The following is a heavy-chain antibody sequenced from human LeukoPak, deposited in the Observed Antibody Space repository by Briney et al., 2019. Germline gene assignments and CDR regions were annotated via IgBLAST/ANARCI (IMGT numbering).Heavy chain of an antibody. J-gene: IGHJ3*02. CDR2: IYSGGSP. CDR1: GFTVSNTY. Sequence: GGSLRLPCAASGFTVSNTYMTWVRQAPGKGLEWVSVIYSGGSPYYADSVKGRFTISRDNSKNTLYLQMNSLRAEDTAVYYCARDQDIGIWGQGTMVTVSS. CDR3: ARDQDIGI. V-gene: IGHV3-53*01.